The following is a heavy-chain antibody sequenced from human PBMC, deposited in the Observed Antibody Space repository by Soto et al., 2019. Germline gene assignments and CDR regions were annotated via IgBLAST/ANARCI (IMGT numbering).Heavy chain of an antibody. CDR1: GFTFSSYA. CDR2: ISGSGGST. J-gene: IGHJ4*02. V-gene: IGHV3-23*01. Sequence: EVQLLESGGGLVQPGGSLRLSCAASGFTFSSYAMSWVRQAPGKGLEWVSAISGSGGSTYYADSVKGRITIAGDNSKNTLYLQMNSLRAEDTAVYYCAKGGSIVGADAFGYWGQGTLVTVSS. CDR3: AKGGSIVGADAFGY. D-gene: IGHD1-26*01.